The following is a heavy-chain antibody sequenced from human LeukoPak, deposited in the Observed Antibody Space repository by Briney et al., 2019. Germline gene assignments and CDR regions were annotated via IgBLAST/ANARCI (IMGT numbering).Heavy chain of an antibody. CDR3: ARTPFESTGYYFDY. CDR1: GFTFSSYA. Sequence: GGSLRLSCAASGFTFSSYAMSWVRQAPGKGREWVSYISSSGSSIYYADSVKGRFTISRDNAKNSLDLQMNSLRAEDTAVYYCARTPFESTGYYFDYWGQGTLVTVSS. J-gene: IGHJ4*02. CDR2: ISSSGSSI. D-gene: IGHD4-17*01. V-gene: IGHV3-48*04.